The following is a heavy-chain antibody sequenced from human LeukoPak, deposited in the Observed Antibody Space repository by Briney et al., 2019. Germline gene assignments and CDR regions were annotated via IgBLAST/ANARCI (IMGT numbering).Heavy chain of an antibody. Sequence: GGSLRLSCAASGFTFSSYSINWVRQAPGKGLEWVSSISSSSRYIYYADSVKGRFTISRDNAKNSLYLQMNSLRAEDTAVYYCARRSIAAAGHFDYWGQGTLVTVSS. D-gene: IGHD6-13*01. V-gene: IGHV3-21*01. CDR3: ARRSIAAAGHFDY. CDR1: GFTFSSYS. J-gene: IGHJ4*02. CDR2: ISSSSRYI.